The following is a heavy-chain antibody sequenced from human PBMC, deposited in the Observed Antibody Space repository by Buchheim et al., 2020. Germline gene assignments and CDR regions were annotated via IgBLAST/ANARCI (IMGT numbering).Heavy chain of an antibody. V-gene: IGHV3-49*04. D-gene: IGHD5-12*01. CDR1: EFRFGDYA. Sequence: EVQLVEYGGGLVQPGRSLRLSCTASEFRFGDYAMSWVRQAPGKGLEWVGFIRSKAYGGTTEYAASVKGRFTISRDDSKRIAYLQMNSLKVEDTAVYYCSREEDTGSEYYYYYGMDVWGQGTT. J-gene: IGHJ6*02. CDR2: IRSKAYGGTT. CDR3: SREEDTGSEYYYYYGMDV.